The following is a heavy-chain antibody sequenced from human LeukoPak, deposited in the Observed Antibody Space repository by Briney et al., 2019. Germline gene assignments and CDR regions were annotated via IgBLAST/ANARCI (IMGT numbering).Heavy chain of an antibody. CDR1: GFTFSSYG. D-gene: IGHD3-10*01. CDR3: AKDHLRFGELFSWFDP. Sequence: GGSLRPSCAASGFTFSSYGMSWVRQAPGKGLEWVSAISGSGGSTYYADSVKGRFTISRDNSKNTLYLQMNSLRAEDTAVYYCAKDHLRFGELFSWFDPWGQGTLVTVSS. J-gene: IGHJ5*02. V-gene: IGHV3-23*01. CDR2: ISGSGGST.